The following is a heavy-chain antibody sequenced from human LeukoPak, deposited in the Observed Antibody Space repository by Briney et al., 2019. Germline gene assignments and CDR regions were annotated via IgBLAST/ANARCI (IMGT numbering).Heavy chain of an antibody. Sequence: SETLSLTCAVYGGSFSGYYWNWIRQPPGKGLEWIGEINRSGSTNYNPSLKSRVTISVDTSKNQFSLKLSSVTAADTAVYYCARGRVGATSPLGYWGQGTLVTVSS. CDR3: ARGRVGATSPLGY. CDR1: GGSFSGYY. J-gene: IGHJ4*02. D-gene: IGHD1-26*01. V-gene: IGHV4-34*01. CDR2: INRSGST.